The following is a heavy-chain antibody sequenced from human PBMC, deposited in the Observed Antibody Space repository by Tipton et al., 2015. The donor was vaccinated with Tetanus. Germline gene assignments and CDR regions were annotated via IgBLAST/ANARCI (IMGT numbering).Heavy chain of an antibody. Sequence: TLSLTCTVSGGFISSSSYYWGWIRQPPGKGLEWIGTIYYSGSTYYNPSLKSRVTISVDTSKNQFSLKLSPVTAADTAVYYCARTGPGAGTVRDAFDIWGQGTMVTVSS. CDR2: IYYSGST. CDR1: GGFISSSSYY. V-gene: IGHV4-39*01. D-gene: IGHD6-19*01. J-gene: IGHJ3*02. CDR3: ARTGPGAGTVRDAFDI.